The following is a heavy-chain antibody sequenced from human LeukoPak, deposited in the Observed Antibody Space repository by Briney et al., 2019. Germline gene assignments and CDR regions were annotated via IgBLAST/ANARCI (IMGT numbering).Heavy chain of an antibody. Sequence: GRSLRLSCAASGFTFSSYAMHWVRQAPGKGLEWVAVISYDGSNKYYADSVKGRFTISRDNSKNTLYLQMNSLRAEDTAVYYCARATVTYTSFDIWGQGTMVTVSS. CDR3: ARATVTYTSFDI. CDR1: GFTFSSYA. V-gene: IGHV3-30-3*01. J-gene: IGHJ3*02. CDR2: ISYDGSNK. D-gene: IGHD4-17*01.